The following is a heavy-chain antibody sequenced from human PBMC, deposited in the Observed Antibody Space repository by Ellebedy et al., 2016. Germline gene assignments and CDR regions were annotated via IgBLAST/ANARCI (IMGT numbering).Heavy chain of an antibody. CDR1: GFTFNIAG. CDR3: ARDGSEWSRDY. J-gene: IGHJ4*02. CDR2: IVFSGTAT. D-gene: IGHD3-3*01. Sequence: GESLKISXAASGFTFNIAGMTWVRQVPGKGLEWVATIVFSGTATYYSDSVKGRFIISRDNTKNSLFLQMNSRGVEDTAVYYCARDGSEWSRDYWGQGTLVTVSS. V-gene: IGHV3-21*06.